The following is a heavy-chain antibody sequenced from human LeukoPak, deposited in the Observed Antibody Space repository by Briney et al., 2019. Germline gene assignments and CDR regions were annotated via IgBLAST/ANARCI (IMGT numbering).Heavy chain of an antibody. Sequence: PGGSLRLSCAASGFTFSNYAMSWVRQAPGKGLEWVSTISSSGGTTYSADSVKGRFTISRDNSKNTLYVQMNSLRAEDTAVYYCAKHRMVRGVIIDYYFDCWGQGTLVTVSS. J-gene: IGHJ4*02. CDR2: ISSSGGTT. CDR1: GFTFSNYA. D-gene: IGHD3-10*01. V-gene: IGHV3-23*01. CDR3: AKHRMVRGVIIDYYFDC.